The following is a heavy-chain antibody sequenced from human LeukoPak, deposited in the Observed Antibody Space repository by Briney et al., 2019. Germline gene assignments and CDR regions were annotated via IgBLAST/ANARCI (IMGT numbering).Heavy chain of an antibody. J-gene: IGHJ4*02. D-gene: IGHD5-18*01. V-gene: IGHV3-23*01. CDR2: ISGSGGST. CDR1: GFTFSSYA. Sequence: EGSLRLSCAASGFTFSSYAMSWVRQAPGKGLEWVSAISGSGGSTYYADSVKGRFTISRDNSKNTLYLQMNSLRAEDTAVYYCAKDYERRWGYSDYWGQGTLVTVSS. CDR3: AKDYERRWGYSDY.